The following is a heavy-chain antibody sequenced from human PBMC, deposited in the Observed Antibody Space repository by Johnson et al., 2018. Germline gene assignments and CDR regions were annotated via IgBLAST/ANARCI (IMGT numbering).Heavy chain of an antibody. CDR3: AKDNVPTMIRCFQH. V-gene: IGHV3-30*18. CDR1: GFTFSNYG. CDR2: ISYDGSNK. D-gene: IGHD3-22*01. Sequence: QVQLVQSGGGVVQPGRSLRLSCAASGFTFSNYGMHWVRQAPGKGLEWVTVISYDGSNKQYADSVKGRFTISRDNSKNPLYLQMNSLRVEDTAVYYCAKDNVPTMIRCFQHWGQGTLVTVSS. J-gene: IGHJ1*01.